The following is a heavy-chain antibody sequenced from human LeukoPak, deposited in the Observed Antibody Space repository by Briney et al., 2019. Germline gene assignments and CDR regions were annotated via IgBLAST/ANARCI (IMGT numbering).Heavy chain of an antibody. CDR2: ISANNGDT. CDR1: GYTFTSYG. J-gene: IGHJ4*02. V-gene: IGHV1-18*01. CDR3: ARESHETREDY. D-gene: IGHD1-1*01. Sequence: GASVKVSCTASGYTFTSYGISWVRQAPGQGLEWMGWISANNGDTDYPPKLQDRVTMTTDTYTSTAYMELRSLRSDDTAMYYCARESHETREDYWGQGTLVTVSS.